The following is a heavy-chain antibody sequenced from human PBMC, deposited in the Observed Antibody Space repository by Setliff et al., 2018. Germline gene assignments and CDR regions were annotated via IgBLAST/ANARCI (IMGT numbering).Heavy chain of an antibody. CDR1: GGSISSYY. J-gene: IGHJ4*02. CDR3: ARGGSWYGSSFDS. Sequence: PSETLSLTCTVSGGSISSYYWSWIRQPPGKGLEWIGYIYYSRSTNYSPSLKSRVTISVDTSKNQFSLKLTSVTAADTAVYYCARGGSWYGSSFDSWGQGRLVTVSS. D-gene: IGHD6-13*01. V-gene: IGHV4-59*01. CDR2: IYYSRST.